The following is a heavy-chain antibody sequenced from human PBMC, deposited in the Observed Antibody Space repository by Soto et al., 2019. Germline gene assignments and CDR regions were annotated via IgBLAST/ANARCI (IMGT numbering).Heavy chain of an antibody. Sequence: SETXSLTCAVSGGSISSGGYSWSWIRQPPGKGLEWIGYIYHSGSTYYNPSLKSRVTISVDTSKTQFSLDLGSVTAADTAVYFCAASHYAILTGHFAFDIWGHGTMVTVS. V-gene: IGHV4-30-2*02. CDR1: GGSISSGGYS. J-gene: IGHJ3*02. D-gene: IGHD3-9*01. CDR3: AASHYAILTGHFAFDI. CDR2: IYHSGST.